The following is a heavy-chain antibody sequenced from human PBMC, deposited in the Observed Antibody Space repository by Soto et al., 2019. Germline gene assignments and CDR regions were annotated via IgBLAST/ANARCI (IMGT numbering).Heavy chain of an antibody. CDR3: ARGRMNVCWFDP. V-gene: IGHV3-30-3*01. Sequence: QVQLVESGGGVVQPGRSLRLSCAASGFTFSSYAMLWVRQAPGKGLEWVAVISYDGSNKYYADSVKGRFTISRDNSKNTLYLQMNSLRAEDTAVYYCARGRMNVCWFDPWGQGTLVTVSS. CDR2: ISYDGSNK. J-gene: IGHJ5*02. CDR1: GFTFSSYA.